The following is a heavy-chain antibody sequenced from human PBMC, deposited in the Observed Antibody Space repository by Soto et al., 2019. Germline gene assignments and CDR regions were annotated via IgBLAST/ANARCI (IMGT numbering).Heavy chain of an antibody. CDR1: GFTFSSYA. CDR3: EKDYSSSSGFYYYYYMDV. Sequence: EVQLLESGGGLVQPGGSLRLSCAASGFTFSSYAMSWVRQAPGKGLEWVSAISGSGGSTYYADSVKGRFTISRDNSKNTLYLQMNSLRAEDTAVDYCEKDYSSSSGFYYYYYMDVWGKGTTVTVSS. J-gene: IGHJ6*03. CDR2: ISGSGGST. D-gene: IGHD6-6*01. V-gene: IGHV3-23*01.